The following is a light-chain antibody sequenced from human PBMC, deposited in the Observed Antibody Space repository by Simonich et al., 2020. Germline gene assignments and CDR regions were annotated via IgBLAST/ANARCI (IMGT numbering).Light chain of an antibody. Sequence: QAGLTQPPSVSKGLRQTATLTCTGNSNNVGNQGAAWLQQHQGHPPKLLSYRNNTRPSGISEGLSASRSGNTASLTITGLQPEDEADYYCSAWDSSLSAWVFGGGTKLTVL. CDR2: RNN. CDR3: SAWDSSLSAWV. V-gene: IGLV10-54*01. J-gene: IGLJ3*02. CDR1: SNNVGNQG.